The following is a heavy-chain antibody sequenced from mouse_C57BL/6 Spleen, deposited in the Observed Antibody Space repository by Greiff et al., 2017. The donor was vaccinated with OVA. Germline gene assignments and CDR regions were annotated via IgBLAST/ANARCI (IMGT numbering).Heavy chain of an antibody. D-gene: IGHD6-5*01. CDR3: ARYPYDYYAMDY. CDR1: GYAFSSYW. CDR2: INPGDGDT. J-gene: IGHJ4*01. Sequence: QVQLQQSGAELVKPGASVKISCKASGYAFSSYWMNWVKQRPGKGLEWIGQINPGDGDTSYTRQFKGTATLTADKSSSTAYMQLSSLTSEDSAVYFCARYPYDYYAMDYWGQGTSVTVSS. V-gene: IGHV1-80*01.